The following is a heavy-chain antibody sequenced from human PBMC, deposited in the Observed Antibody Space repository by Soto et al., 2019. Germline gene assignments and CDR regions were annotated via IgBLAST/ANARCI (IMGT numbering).Heavy chain of an antibody. CDR2: ISGRGGST. J-gene: IGHJ6*02. Sequence: GGSLRLSCSASGFTFSNCAMSWVRQAPGKGLEWVSTISGRGGSTYYADSVKGRFTISGDNSKNTLYLQMSSLRADDTAVYYCAPMGVWGQGTTVTVSS. CDR1: GFTFSNCA. V-gene: IGHV3-23*01. CDR3: APMGV.